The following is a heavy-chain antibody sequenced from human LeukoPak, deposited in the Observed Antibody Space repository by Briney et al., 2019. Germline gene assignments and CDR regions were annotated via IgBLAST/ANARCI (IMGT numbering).Heavy chain of an antibody. D-gene: IGHD2-15*01. V-gene: IGHV3-20*04. CDR2: INWNGGST. Sequence: GGSLRLSCAAATFIFEDYGMSWDRQAPGKGLEWVSGINWNGGSTGYADSVKGRFTISRDNSKNTQSLQMNSLRAEDTAVYYLLGYFMGGNCYSGGYWGQGTLVTVSS. CDR3: LGYFMGGNCYSGGY. CDR1: TFIFEDYG. J-gene: IGHJ4*02.